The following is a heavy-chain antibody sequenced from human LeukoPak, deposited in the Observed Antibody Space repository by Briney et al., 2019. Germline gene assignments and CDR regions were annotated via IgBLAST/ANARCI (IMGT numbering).Heavy chain of an antibody. V-gene: IGHV3-30*03. D-gene: IGHD2-2*01. CDR3: SRDLYSNGCYNYFHP. Sequence: GGSLRLSCEASGFTFSTYGMHWVRGAPGKGLEWVAMISYHGTAKYYVDSVKGRFTISRDNSKNTLYLQMNSLRDEDAAVYYCSRDLYSNGCYNYFHPWGRGPLAPVPS. CDR1: GFTFSTYG. CDR2: ISYHGTAK. J-gene: IGHJ5*02.